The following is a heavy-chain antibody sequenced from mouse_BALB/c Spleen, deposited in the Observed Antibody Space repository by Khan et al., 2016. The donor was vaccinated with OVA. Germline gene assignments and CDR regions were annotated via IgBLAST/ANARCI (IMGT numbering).Heavy chain of an antibody. CDR2: ISYSGST. D-gene: IGHD1-2*01. Sequence: EVQLQESGPGLVKPSQSLSLTCTVTGYSITSGYGWNWIRQFPGNKLEWMGYISYSGSTNYNPFLNSLISITRDTSKNQFFLQLNSVTTEDTATYYCARTARIKYWGQGTTLTVSS. J-gene: IGHJ2*01. CDR3: ARTARIKY. V-gene: IGHV3-2*02. CDR1: GYSITSGYG.